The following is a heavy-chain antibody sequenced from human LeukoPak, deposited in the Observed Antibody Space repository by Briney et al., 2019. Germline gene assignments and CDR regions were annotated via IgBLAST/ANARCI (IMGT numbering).Heavy chain of an antibody. Sequence: SETLSLTCTVSGGSISSYYWSWIRQPPGKGLEWIGYIYYSGSTNYNPSLKSRVTISVGTSKNQFSLKLSSVTAADTAVYYCARDPHPYSGSYYIRDYYMDVWGKGTTVTVSS. CDR3: ARDPHPYSGSYYIRDYYMDV. V-gene: IGHV4-59*01. D-gene: IGHD1-26*01. CDR1: GGSISSYY. CDR2: IYYSGST. J-gene: IGHJ6*03.